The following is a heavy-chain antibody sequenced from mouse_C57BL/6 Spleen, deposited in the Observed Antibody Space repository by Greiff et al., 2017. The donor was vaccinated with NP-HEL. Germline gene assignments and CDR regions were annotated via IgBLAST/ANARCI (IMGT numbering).Heavy chain of an antibody. CDR2: IDPSDSYT. D-gene: IGHD2-5*01. CDR3: ARWYYSKGYYAMDY. J-gene: IGHJ4*01. V-gene: IGHV1-59*01. CDR1: GYTFTSYW. Sequence: QVQLQQPGAELVRPGTSVKLSCKASGYTFTSYWMHWVKQRPGQGLEWIGVIDPSDSYTNYNQKFKGKATLTVDTSSSTAYMQLSSLTSEDSAVYYCARWYYSKGYYAMDYWGQGTSVTVSS.